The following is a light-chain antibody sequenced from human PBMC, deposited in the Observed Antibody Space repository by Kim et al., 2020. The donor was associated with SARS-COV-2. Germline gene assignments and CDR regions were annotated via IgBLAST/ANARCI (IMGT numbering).Light chain of an antibody. CDR3: QSFDSSNPVV. Sequence: NFTLTQPHSVSESPGKTVTISCARSSGRIASNYVQWYQHRPGSAPTTVIYEHNQRPSGVPDRFSGSIDSSSNSASLTISGLKTEDEADYYCQSFDSSNPVVFGGGTQLTVL. J-gene: IGLJ2*01. V-gene: IGLV6-57*04. CDR1: SGRIASNY. CDR2: EHN.